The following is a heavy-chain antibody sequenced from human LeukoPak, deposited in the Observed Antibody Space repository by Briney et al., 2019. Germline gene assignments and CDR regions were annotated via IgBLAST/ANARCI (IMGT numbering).Heavy chain of an antibody. CDR1: GGSISSYC. Sequence: SETLSLTCTVSGGSISSYCWSWIRQPPGKGLEWIGYIYYSGSTNYNPSLKSRVTISVDTSKNQFSLKLSSVTAADTAVYYCARDLYGDYRWDYWGQGTLVTVSS. CDR3: ARDLYGDYRWDY. D-gene: IGHD4-17*01. CDR2: IYYSGST. J-gene: IGHJ4*02. V-gene: IGHV4-59*01.